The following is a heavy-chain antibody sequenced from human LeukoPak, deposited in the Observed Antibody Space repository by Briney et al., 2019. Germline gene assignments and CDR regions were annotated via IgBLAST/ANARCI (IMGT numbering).Heavy chain of an antibody. V-gene: IGHV4-4*07. J-gene: IGHJ4*02. CDR1: GGSTTSYY. D-gene: IGHD6-13*01. CDR2: IYYSGST. Sequence: SETLSLTCTVSGGSTTSYYWSWIRQPAGKGLEWIGSIYYSGSTYYNPSLKSRVTISVDTSKNQFSLKLSSVTAADTAVYYCARVVAAAGTRAVDYWGQGTLVTVSS. CDR3: ARVVAAAGTRAVDY.